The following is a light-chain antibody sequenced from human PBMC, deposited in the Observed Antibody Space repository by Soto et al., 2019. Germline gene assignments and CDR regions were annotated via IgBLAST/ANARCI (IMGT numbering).Light chain of an antibody. V-gene: IGLV2-14*01. CDR3: TSYTSSTPYV. CDR2: DVS. J-gene: IGLJ1*01. Sequence: QSAVTQPASVSGSPGQSITISCTGTSSDAGGYNYVSWYQQHPGKAPKLMIYDVSNRPSGVSNRFSGSKSGNTASLTISGLQAEDEADYYCTSYTSSTPYVFGTGTKVTVL. CDR1: SSDAGGYNY.